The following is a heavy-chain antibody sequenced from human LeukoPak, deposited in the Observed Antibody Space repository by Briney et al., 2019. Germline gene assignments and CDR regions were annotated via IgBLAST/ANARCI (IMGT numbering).Heavy chain of an antibody. V-gene: IGHV3-23*01. J-gene: IGHJ4*02. Sequence: QTGGSLRLSCAASGFTFSSYAMHWVRQAPGKGLEWVSVISGSGGSTYYADSVKGRFTISRDNSKNTLYLQMNSLRAEDTAVYYCAKDEYYDILTGYYSPSWFDYWGQGTLVTVSS. D-gene: IGHD3-9*01. CDR3: AKDEYYDILTGYYSPSWFDY. CDR2: ISGSGGST. CDR1: GFTFSSYA.